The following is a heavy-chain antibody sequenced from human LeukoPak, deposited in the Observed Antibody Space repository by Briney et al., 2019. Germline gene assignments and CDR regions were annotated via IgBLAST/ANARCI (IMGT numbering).Heavy chain of an antibody. D-gene: IGHD1-1*01. CDR3: APTPEAYTSNWNV. J-gene: IGHJ4*02. CDR1: GYRFIDDY. CDR2: INPDSGFT. Sequence: ASVKVSCKASGYRFIDDYMHWVRQAPGQGLEWMGWINPDSGFTNYAQKFQGRVTMTRDTSISTAYMEVSRLRSDDTVVYYCAPTPEAYTSNWNVWGQGTLVTVSS. V-gene: IGHV1-2*02.